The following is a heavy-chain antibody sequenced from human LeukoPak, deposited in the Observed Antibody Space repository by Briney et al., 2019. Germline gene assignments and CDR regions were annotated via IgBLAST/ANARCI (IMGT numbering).Heavy chain of an antibody. Sequence: PGGSLPQTCAVSGCTFSNYAMHWVRQAPGKGLEWVALISYDGRNKYYADSVKGRFTVSRDNAKSTLYLQMNSLRGEDTAVYYCARDPALYCTGGSCRENYFDYWGQGALFSVSS. CDR1: GCTFSNYA. V-gene: IGHV3-30*04. CDR3: ARDPALYCTGGSCRENYFDY. J-gene: IGHJ4*01. D-gene: IGHD2-15*01. CDR2: ISYDGRNK.